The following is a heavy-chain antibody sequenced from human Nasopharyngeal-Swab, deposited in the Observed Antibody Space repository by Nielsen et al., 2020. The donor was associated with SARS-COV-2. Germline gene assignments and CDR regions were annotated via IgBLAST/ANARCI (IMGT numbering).Heavy chain of an antibody. CDR3: AREADLRFDY. Sequence: GESLKISCAAFGFTFINYGMHWVRQAPGKGLEWVAIIWYDGRNKYYADSVKGRFSISRDNSKNTLYLQMSSLRAEDTAVYYCAREADLRFDYWGQGTLVTVSS. CDR2: IWYDGRNK. CDR1: GFTFINYG. D-gene: IGHD3-3*01. J-gene: IGHJ4*02. V-gene: IGHV3-33*01.